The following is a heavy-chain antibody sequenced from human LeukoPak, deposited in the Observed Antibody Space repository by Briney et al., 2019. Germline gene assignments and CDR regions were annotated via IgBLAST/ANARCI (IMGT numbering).Heavy chain of an antibody. CDR3: ARHTSGIAAAGIDY. J-gene: IGHJ6*02. V-gene: IGHV4-59*08. D-gene: IGHD6-13*01. Sequence: PSETLPLTCTVSGGSISSYYWSWIRQPPGKGLEWIGYIYYSGSTNYNPSLKSRVTISVDTSKNQFSLKLSSVTAADTAVYYCARHTSGIAAAGIDYWGQGTTVTVSS. CDR2: IYYSGST. CDR1: GGSISSYY.